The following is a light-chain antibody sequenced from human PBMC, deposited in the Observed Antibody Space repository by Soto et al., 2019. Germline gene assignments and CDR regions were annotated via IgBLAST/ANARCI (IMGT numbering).Light chain of an antibody. CDR3: QLYTTSPPAYT. Sequence: EIVLTQSPDTMSLSPGERATLSCRASQSVSSSYLAWYQQKPGQAPRLLIYGASSRATGVPDRFSGSGSGTDFTLTISRLEPEDFAVYYCQLYTTSPPAYTFGQGTKLEIK. V-gene: IGKV3-20*01. CDR2: GAS. J-gene: IGKJ2*01. CDR1: QSVSSSY.